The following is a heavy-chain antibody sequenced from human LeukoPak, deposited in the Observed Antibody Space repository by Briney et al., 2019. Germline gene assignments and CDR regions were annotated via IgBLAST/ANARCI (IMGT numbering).Heavy chain of an antibody. V-gene: IGHV3-20*04. Sequence: GGSLRLSCAASRFTFSSYGMSWVRQAPGKGLEWVSGINWNGGSTGYADSVKGRFTISRDNAKNSLYLQMNSLRAEDTALYYCARLSSSSLSGAFDIWGQGTMVTVSS. D-gene: IGHD6-6*01. J-gene: IGHJ3*02. CDR1: RFTFSSYG. CDR3: ARLSSSSLSGAFDI. CDR2: INWNGGST.